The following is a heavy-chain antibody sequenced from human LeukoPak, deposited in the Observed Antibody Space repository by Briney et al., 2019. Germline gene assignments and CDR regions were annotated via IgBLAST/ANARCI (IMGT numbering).Heavy chain of an antibody. Sequence: SETLSLTCTVSGGSISSYYWSWIRQPAGKGLEWIGHIYTSGSTNYNPSLKSRLTISVDTSKNQFSLKLSSVTAAATAVYYCARHRQYYYDSSARNAFDIWGQGTMVTVSS. CDR1: GGSISSYY. J-gene: IGHJ3*02. CDR3: ARHRQYYYDSSARNAFDI. CDR2: IYTSGST. D-gene: IGHD3-22*01. V-gene: IGHV4-59*08.